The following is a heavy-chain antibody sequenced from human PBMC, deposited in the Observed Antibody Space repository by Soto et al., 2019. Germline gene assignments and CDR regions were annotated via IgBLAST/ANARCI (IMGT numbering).Heavy chain of an antibody. CDR3: ARECISTSCMGATRYGMDV. Sequence: SVKVSCKASGGTFSSYAISWVRQAPGRGLEWMGGIIPIFGTANYAQKFQGRVTITADESTSTAYMELSSLRSEDTAVYYCARECISTSCMGATRYGMDVWGQGTTVTVSS. D-gene: IGHD2-2*01. CDR2: IIPIFGTA. CDR1: GGTFSSYA. V-gene: IGHV1-69*13. J-gene: IGHJ6*02.